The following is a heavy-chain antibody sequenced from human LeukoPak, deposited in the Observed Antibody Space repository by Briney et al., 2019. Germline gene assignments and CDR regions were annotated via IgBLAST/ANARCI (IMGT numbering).Heavy chain of an antibody. CDR1: GVSISSSSYY. D-gene: IGHD2/OR15-2a*01. CDR2: IYYSGST. J-gene: IGHJ4*02. CDR3: ARVSMWILQPWPKYYFDY. Sequence: SETLSLTCTVSGVSISSSSYYWGWIRQPPGKGLEWIGNIYYSGSTYYNPSLKSRVTISVDTSKNQFSLKLSSVTAADTAVYYCARVSMWILQPWPKYYFDYWGQGTLVTVSS. V-gene: IGHV4-39*07.